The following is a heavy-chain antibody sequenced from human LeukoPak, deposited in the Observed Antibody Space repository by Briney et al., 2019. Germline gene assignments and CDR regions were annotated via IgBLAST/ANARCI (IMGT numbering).Heavy chain of an antibody. Sequence: GGSLRLSCSASGFAFSSYAMSWVRQAPGKGLEWFSITSGSGGNPYYADSVKGRFTISRDNSKNTLYLHMNSLRAEDTALYYCAKDTGIILVRGAADYWGQGILVTVSS. CDR2: TSGSGGNP. J-gene: IGHJ4*02. CDR1: GFAFSSYA. V-gene: IGHV3-23*01. CDR3: AKDTGIILVRGAADY. D-gene: IGHD3-10*01.